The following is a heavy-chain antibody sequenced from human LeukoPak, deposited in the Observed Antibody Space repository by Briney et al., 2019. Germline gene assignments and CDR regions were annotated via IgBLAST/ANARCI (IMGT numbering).Heavy chain of an antibody. D-gene: IGHD5-24*01. Sequence: GGSLRLSCAASGFTFSSHSMNWVRQAPGKGLEWVSSISSSSSYIYYADSVKGRFTISRDNAKNSLYLQMNSLRAEDTAVYYCARDPDSRDGYDRFDYWGQGTLVTVSS. J-gene: IGHJ4*02. CDR3: ARDPDSRDGYDRFDY. CDR1: GFTFSSHS. V-gene: IGHV3-21*01. CDR2: ISSSSSYI.